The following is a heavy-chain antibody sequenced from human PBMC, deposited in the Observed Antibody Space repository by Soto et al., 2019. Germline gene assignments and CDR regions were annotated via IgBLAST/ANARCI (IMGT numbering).Heavy chain of an antibody. D-gene: IGHD6-19*01. Sequence: QVQLVQSGAEVKKPGASVKVSCKASGYTFTSYGISWVRQAPGQGLEWMGWISAYNGNTKNAQKLQVRVTMTTDTSTSTAYMARRSLRSDDTAVYYCARESVKQSINYWGQGTLVTVSS. J-gene: IGHJ4*02. CDR2: ISAYNGNT. V-gene: IGHV1-18*01. CDR3: ARESVKQSINY. CDR1: GYTFTSYG.